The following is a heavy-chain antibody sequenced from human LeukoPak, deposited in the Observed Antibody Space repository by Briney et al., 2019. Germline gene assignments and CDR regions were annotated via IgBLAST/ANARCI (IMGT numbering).Heavy chain of an antibody. CDR2: ISSSSSYM. J-gene: IGHJ5*02. Sequence: GGSLRLSCAASGFTFSSYSMNWVRQAPGKGLEWVSSISSSSSYMFYADSVKGRFTISRDNARNSLYLQMNSLRAEDTAVYYCARGRDWGGEYWFDPWGQGTLATVSS. CDR3: ARGRDWGGEYWFDP. D-gene: IGHD7-27*01. V-gene: IGHV3-21*01. CDR1: GFTFSSYS.